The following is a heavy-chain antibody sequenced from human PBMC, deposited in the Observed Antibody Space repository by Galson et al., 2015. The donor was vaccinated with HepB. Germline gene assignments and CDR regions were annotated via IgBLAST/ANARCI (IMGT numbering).Heavy chain of an antibody. Sequence: SLRLSCAATGFTFSSYEMNWVRQAPGKGLEWVSYISSSGSTTYYADSAKGRFTISRDNAKNSVFLEMNSLRADDSAVYYCAREGIEWELRYVDYWGQGSLVTVSS. CDR1: GFTFSSYE. CDR3: AREGIEWELRYVDY. V-gene: IGHV3-48*03. J-gene: IGHJ4*02. D-gene: IGHD1-26*01. CDR2: ISSSGSTT.